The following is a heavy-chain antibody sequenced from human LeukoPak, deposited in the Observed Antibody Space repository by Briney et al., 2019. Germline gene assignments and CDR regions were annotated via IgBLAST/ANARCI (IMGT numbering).Heavy chain of an antibody. V-gene: IGHV3-7*01. CDR2: IKQDGSEK. CDR1: GFTFSNYC. J-gene: IGHJ4*02. D-gene: IGHD2-8*02. Sequence: PGGSLRLSCEASGFTFSNYCMSWVRQAPGKGLEWVANIKQDGSEKYYADSVKGRFTISRDNSKRTLYLQMNSLRADDTAVYYCAKDGSWSCTDWGQGTLVTVSS. CDR3: AKDGSWSCTD.